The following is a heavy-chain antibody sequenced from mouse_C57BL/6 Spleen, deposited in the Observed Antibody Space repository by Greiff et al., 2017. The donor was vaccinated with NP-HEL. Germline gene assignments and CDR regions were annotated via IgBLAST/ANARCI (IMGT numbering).Heavy chain of an antibody. CDR1: GYSITSGYY. Sequence: EVKLLESGPGLVKPSQSLSLTCSVTGYSITSGYYWNWIRQFPGNKLEWMGYISYDGSNNYNPSLKNRISITRDTSKNQFFLKLNSVTTEDTATYYWARGGLRRGAWFAYWGQGTLVTVSA. J-gene: IGHJ3*01. V-gene: IGHV3-6*01. D-gene: IGHD2-4*01. CDR3: ARGGLRRGAWFAY. CDR2: ISYDGSN.